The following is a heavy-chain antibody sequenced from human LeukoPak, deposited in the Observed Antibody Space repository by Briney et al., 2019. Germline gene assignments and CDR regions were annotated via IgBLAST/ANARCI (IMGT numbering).Heavy chain of an antibody. V-gene: IGHV1-2*02. CDR1: GYTFTVYY. J-gene: IGHJ4*02. Sequence: GASVKVSSKASGYTFTVYYMHWVRQAPGHGLEGMGWINPNSGGTNYAQKFQGRVTMTRDTSISTACMELSRLRSDDTAVYYCASNTGYGATTRCHPLFHYWGQGTLVTVSS. D-gene: IGHD4/OR15-4a*01. CDR3: ASNTGYGATTRCHPLFHY. CDR2: INPNSGGT.